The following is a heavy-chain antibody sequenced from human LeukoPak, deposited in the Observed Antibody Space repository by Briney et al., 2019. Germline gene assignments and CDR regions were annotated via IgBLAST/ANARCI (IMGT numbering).Heavy chain of an antibody. CDR2: IRYDGSNK. CDR1: GFTFSSYG. J-gene: IGHJ4*02. CDR3: AKVDRPGYQLLYRLLFDY. D-gene: IGHD2-2*02. V-gene: IGHV3-30*02. Sequence: GGSLRLSCAASGFTFSSYGMHWVRQAPGKGLEWVAFIRYDGSNKYYADSVKGRFTISRDNSKNTLYLQMNSLRAEDTAVYYCAKVDRPGYQLLYRLLFDYWGQGTLVTVSS.